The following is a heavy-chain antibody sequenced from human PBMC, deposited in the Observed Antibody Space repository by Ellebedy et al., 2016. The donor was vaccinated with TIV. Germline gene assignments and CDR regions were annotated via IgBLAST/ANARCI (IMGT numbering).Heavy chain of an antibody. V-gene: IGHV1-46*01. D-gene: IGHD6-13*01. Sequence: ASVKVSCKASGYTFTSYYMHWVRHAPGQGLEWMGIINPSGGSTSYAQKFQGRVTMTRDASTSTVYMELSSLRSEDTAVYYCARDPKSVRQQLDPKSLGYYYGMDVWGQGTTVTVSS. CDR2: INPSGGST. CDR3: ARDPKSVRQQLDPKSLGYYYGMDV. CDR1: GYTFTSYY. J-gene: IGHJ6*02.